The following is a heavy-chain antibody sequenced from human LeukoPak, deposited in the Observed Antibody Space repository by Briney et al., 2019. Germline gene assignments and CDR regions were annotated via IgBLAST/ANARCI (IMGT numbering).Heavy chain of an antibody. D-gene: IGHD2-2*01. Sequence: SGTLSLTCTVAGGSIDSYYWSWIRQPPGKGPEWIGYIYYTGSTEYHPSLKSRVTISLDTSKNQFSLKLTSVTAADTAVYYCARVYQSAEYYFDYWGQGNLVSVSS. CDR2: IYYTGST. CDR3: ARVYQSAEYYFDY. CDR1: GGSIDSYY. J-gene: IGHJ4*02. V-gene: IGHV4-59*01.